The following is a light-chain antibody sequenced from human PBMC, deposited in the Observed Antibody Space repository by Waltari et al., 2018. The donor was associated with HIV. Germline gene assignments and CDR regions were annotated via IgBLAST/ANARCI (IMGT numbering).Light chain of an antibody. J-gene: IGLJ2*01. CDR2: DTN. Sequence: QAVVTQEPALTVSPGGTVTPTCASSSGPVTSGHYPPWFPQKPGQAPRALIYDTNNKHSWTPARFSGSLLGGKAALTLSGAQPEDEADYFCLLSYSGARPAIFGGGTKLSVL. CDR3: LLSYSGARPAI. CDR1: SGPVTSGHY. V-gene: IGLV7-46*01.